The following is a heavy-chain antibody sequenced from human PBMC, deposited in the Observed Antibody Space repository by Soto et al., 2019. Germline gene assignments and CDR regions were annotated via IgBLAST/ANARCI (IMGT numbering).Heavy chain of an antibody. D-gene: IGHD3-22*01. V-gene: IGHV3-48*02. CDR3: ARGRYYYDSSGYYFGY. CDR2: ISSSSSTI. CDR1: GFTFSSYS. Sequence: GGSLRLSCAASGFTFSSYSMNWVRQAPGKGLEWVSYISSSSSTIYYADSVKGRFTISRDNAKNSLYLQMNSLRDEDTAVYYCARGRYYYDSSGYYFGYWGQGTLVTVSS. J-gene: IGHJ4*02.